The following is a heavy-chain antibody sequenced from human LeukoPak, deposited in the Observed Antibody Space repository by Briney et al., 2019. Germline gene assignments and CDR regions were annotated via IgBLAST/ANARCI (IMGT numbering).Heavy chain of an antibody. CDR2: INPNSGGT. CDR3: AREIGPRQLHLWGSAFDY. J-gene: IGHJ4*02. V-gene: IGHV1-2*02. D-gene: IGHD5-18*01. CDR1: GYTFTGYY. Sequence: ASAKVSCKASGYTFTGYYMHWVRQAPGQGLEWMGWINPNSGGTNYAQKFQGRVTMTRDTSISTVYMELSSLRSEDTAVYYCAREIGPRQLHLWGSAFDYWGQGTLVTVSS.